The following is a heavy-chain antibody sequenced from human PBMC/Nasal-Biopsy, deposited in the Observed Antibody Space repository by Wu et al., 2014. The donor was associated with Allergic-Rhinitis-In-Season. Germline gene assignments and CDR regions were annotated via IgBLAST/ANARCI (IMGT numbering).Heavy chain of an antibody. Sequence: TLSLTCTVSGDSINSYYWSWIRQPPGKGLEWLGYIYYSGSTNYSPSLKSRVTISVDTSKNQFSLSLTSLTAADTAVYYCARVGAYSSSWYHDAFDLWGQGTMVTVSS. CDR2: IYYSGST. D-gene: IGHD6-13*01. CDR3: ARVGAYSSSWYHDAFDL. V-gene: IGHV4-59*01. J-gene: IGHJ3*01. CDR1: GDSINSYY.